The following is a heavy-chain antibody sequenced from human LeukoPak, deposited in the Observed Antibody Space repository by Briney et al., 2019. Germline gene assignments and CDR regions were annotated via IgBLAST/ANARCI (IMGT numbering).Heavy chain of an antibody. CDR3: ATPDSSGYYYLY. CDR2: IYYTGST. D-gene: IGHD3-22*01. CDR1: GGSFSGYF. Sequence: SETLSLTCAVYGGSFSGYFWSWIRQPPGKRLEWIGNIYYTGSTYYNPSLKSRVTISVETSKNQFSLKLTSVTAADTAVYYCATPDSSGYYYLYWGQGTLVTVSS. V-gene: IGHV4-34*01. J-gene: IGHJ4*02.